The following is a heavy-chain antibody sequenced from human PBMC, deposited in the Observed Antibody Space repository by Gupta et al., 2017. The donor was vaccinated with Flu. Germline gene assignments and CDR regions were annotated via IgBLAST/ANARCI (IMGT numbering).Heavy chain of an antibody. J-gene: IGHJ4*02. Sequence: QVQLVESGGGVVQPGRSLRLSCAASGFTFSSYGMHWVRQAPGKGLEWVAVISYDGSNKYYADSVKGRFTISRDNSKNTLYLQMNSLRAEDTAVYYCAKDLSFEVAGPFDYWGQGTLVTVSS. CDR1: GFTFSSYG. D-gene: IGHD6-19*01. CDR3: AKDLSFEVAGPFDY. CDR2: ISYDGSNK. V-gene: IGHV3-30*18.